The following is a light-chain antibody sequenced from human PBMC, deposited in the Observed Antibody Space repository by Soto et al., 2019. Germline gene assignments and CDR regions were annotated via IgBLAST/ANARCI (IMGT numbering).Light chain of an antibody. V-gene: IGLV2-23*01. CDR1: SSDVGIYNL. CDR2: EGS. CDR3: CSYAGGSTYV. Sequence: QSALTQPASVSGSPGQSITISCTGTSSDVGIYNLVSWYQQHPSKAPKLMIYEGSKRPSGVSNRFSGSKSGNTASLTISGLQAEDEADYYCCSYAGGSTYVFGTGTKVTVL. J-gene: IGLJ1*01.